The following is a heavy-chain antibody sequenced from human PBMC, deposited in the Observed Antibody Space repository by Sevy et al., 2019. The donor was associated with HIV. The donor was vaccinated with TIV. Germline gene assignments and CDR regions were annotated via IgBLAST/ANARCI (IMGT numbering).Heavy chain of an antibody. V-gene: IGHV3-23*01. Sequence: GGSLRLSCAASGFTFSSYAMSWVRQAPGKGLEWVSAISGSGGITYYADSVKGRFTISRDNSKNTLYLQMNSLRAEDTAVYYCAKTDYYYYYYMDVWGKGTTVTVSS. CDR3: AKTDYYYYYYMDV. J-gene: IGHJ6*03. CDR2: ISGSGGIT. CDR1: GFTFSSYA.